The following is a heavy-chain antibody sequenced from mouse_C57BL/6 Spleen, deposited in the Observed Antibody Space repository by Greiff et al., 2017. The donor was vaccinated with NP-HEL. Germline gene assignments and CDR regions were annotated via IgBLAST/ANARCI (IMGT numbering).Heavy chain of an antibody. CDR2: IDPSDSYT. Sequence: QVQLKQSGAELVMPGASVKLSCKASGYTFTSYWMHWVKQRPGQGLEWIGEIDPSDSYTNYNQKFKGKSTLTVDKSSSTAYMQLSSLTSEDSAVYYCARGRLRGDYWGQGTTLTVSS. CDR3: ARGRLRGDY. J-gene: IGHJ2*01. D-gene: IGHD2-2*01. CDR1: GYTFTSYW. V-gene: IGHV1-69*01.